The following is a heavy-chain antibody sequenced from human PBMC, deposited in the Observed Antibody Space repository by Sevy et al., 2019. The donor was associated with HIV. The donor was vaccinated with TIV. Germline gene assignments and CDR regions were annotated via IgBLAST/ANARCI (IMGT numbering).Heavy chain of an antibody. CDR1: GFTFTTYW. J-gene: IGHJ4*02. CDR3: ARVGIFEKSESQYRFMDC. Sequence: GGSLRLSCAAPGFTFTTYWMTWVRQAPGKGLEWVANINQDGSKINYVDSVKGRFIISRDNAKKSLYVQMNSLRADDTAVYYCARVGIFEKSESQYRFMDCWGQGTLVTVSS. V-gene: IGHV3-7*01. CDR2: INQDGSKI. D-gene: IGHD6-6*01.